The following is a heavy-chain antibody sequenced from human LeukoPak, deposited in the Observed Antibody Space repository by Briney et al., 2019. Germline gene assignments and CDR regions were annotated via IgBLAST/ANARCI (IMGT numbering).Heavy chain of an antibody. J-gene: IGHJ6*02. CDR2: INHSGST. V-gene: IGHV4-34*01. D-gene: IGHD3/OR15-3a*01. Sequence: SETLSLTCAVYGVSFSGYYWSWIRQPPGKGLEWIGEINHSGSTNYNPSLKSRVTISVDTSKNQFSLKLSSVTAADTAVYYCAWTRPYYYYGMDAWGQGTTVTVSS. CDR1: GVSFSGYY. CDR3: AWTRPYYYYGMDA.